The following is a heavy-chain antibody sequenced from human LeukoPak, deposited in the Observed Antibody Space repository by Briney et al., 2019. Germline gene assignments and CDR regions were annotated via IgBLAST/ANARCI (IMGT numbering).Heavy chain of an antibody. CDR2: ISYDGSNK. J-gene: IGHJ4*02. CDR1: GFTFSSYA. V-gene: IGHV3-30-3*01. CDR3: ARDHSSSPEGVYYFDY. Sequence: GRSLRLSWAASGFTFSSYAMHWVRQAPGKGLEWVAVISYDGSNKYYADSVKGRFTISRDNSKNTLYLQMNSLRAEDTAVYYCARDHSSSPEGVYYFDYWGQGTLVTVSS. D-gene: IGHD6-6*01.